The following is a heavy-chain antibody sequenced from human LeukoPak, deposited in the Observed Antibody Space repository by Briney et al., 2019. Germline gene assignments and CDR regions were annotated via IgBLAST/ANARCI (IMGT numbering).Heavy chain of an antibody. CDR3: AQPRYGSSWYAFDI. J-gene: IGHJ3*02. D-gene: IGHD6-13*01. CDR2: IYSGGST. CDR1: GVTVSSNY. V-gene: IGHV3-53*01. Sequence: GGSLRLSCAASGVTVSSNYMSWVRQAPGKGLEWVSVIYSGGSTYYADSVKGRFTLSRDTSKNTLYLQMNSLRAEDTAVYYCAQPRYGSSWYAFDIWGQGTIVTVSS.